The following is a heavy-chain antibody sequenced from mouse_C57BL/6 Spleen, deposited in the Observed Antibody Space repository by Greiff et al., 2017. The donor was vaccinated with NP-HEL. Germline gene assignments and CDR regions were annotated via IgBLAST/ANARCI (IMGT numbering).Heavy chain of an antibody. CDR3: ARGSYYFDY. J-gene: IGHJ2*01. CDR1: GTTFPGSW. Sequence: QVKLQQPGAELGKPGASVRRSCKASGTTFPGSWITGVKRRPGQGLGWIGDIYPGRGSTNYNEKFKSKATLTVDTSSSTAYMQLSSLTSEDSAVYYCARGSYYFDYWGQGTTLTVSS. V-gene: IGHV1-55*01. D-gene: IGHD1-1*02. CDR2: IYPGRGST.